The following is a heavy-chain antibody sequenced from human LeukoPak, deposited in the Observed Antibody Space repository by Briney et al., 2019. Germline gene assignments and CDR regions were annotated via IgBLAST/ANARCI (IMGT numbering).Heavy chain of an antibody. D-gene: IGHD5-12*01. J-gene: IGHJ4*02. CDR3: ANFQWLRYFAF. CDR1: GFTFSDYY. CDR2: ISSSGNIK. V-gene: IGHV3-11*01. Sequence: GGSLRLSCAASGFTFSDYYMSWIRQAPGKGLEWLSYISSSGNIKYYTDSVKGRFTISRDNAKNSLYLQMNSLRAEDTAAYYCANFQWLRYFAFWGQGTLVTVSS.